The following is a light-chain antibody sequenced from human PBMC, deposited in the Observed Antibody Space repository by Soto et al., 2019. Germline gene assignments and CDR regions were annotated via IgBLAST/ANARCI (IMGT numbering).Light chain of an antibody. J-gene: IGKJ4*01. CDR3: QQFSSYPLT. V-gene: IGKV1-5*03. Sequence: DIQMTQSPSTLSASVGDRVTITCRASESIDSWLAWHQQKPGRAPKLLISKASSLESGVPSRFSGSGFGTEFTLTISRLEPEDFAVYYCQQFSSYPLTFGGGTKVEIK. CDR1: ESIDSW. CDR2: KAS.